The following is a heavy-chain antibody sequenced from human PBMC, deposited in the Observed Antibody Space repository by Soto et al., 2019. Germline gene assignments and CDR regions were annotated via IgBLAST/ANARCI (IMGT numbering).Heavy chain of an antibody. V-gene: IGHV4-31*03. CDR1: GGSISSGGYY. CDR2: IYYSGST. CDR3: ARGIYYYDSSGYRPAYFQH. J-gene: IGHJ1*01. Sequence: SETLSLTCTVSGGSISSGGYYWSWIRQHPGKGLEWIGYIYYSGSTYSNPSLKSRVTISVDTSKNQFSLKLSSVTAADTAVYYCARGIYYYDSSGYRPAYFQHWGQGTLVTVSS. D-gene: IGHD3-22*01.